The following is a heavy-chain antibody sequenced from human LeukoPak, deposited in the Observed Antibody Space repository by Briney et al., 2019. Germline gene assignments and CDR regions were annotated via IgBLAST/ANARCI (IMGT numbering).Heavy chain of an antibody. CDR1: GYTFTGYY. D-gene: IGHD3-22*01. V-gene: IGHV1-2*02. J-gene: IGHJ4*02. CDR3: ARDRDDSSGYYRETLFDY. Sequence: ALVKVSCKASGYTFTGYYMHWVRQAPGQGLEWMGWINPNSGGTNYAQKFQGRVTMTRDSSISTAYMELSRLRSDDTAVYYCARDRDDSSGYYRETLFDYWGQGTLVTVSS. CDR2: INPNSGGT.